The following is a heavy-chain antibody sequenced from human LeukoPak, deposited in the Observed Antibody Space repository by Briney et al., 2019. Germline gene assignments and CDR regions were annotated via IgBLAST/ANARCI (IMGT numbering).Heavy chain of an antibody. CDR3: TRVEWFGELPNS. CDR2: MYPNSGNT. Sequence: GSVKVSCKASVDTFTGHDINSVRQAPGQELECVGCMYPNSGNTGYPQKCQGRVTMTRITSISTAYMELSSLRSDDTAVYYCTRVEWFGELPNSWGQGTLVTVFS. D-gene: IGHD3-10*01. V-gene: IGHV1-8*01. CDR1: VDTFTGHD. J-gene: IGHJ5*02.